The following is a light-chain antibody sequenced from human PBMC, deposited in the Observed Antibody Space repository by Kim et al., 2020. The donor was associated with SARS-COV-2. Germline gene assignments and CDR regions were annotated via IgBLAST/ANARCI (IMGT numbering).Light chain of an antibody. V-gene: IGKV1-9*01. J-gene: IGKJ4*01. CDR3: HHAKS. CDR1: QGIGSF. Sequence: PSSLSASVGDRLTITCRASQGIGSFLAWYQQKPGEAPKLLIFPASTLQSGVPSRFSGSGSGTDFSLTISSLQPEDFATYFCHHAKSFGGGTKVDI. CDR2: PAS.